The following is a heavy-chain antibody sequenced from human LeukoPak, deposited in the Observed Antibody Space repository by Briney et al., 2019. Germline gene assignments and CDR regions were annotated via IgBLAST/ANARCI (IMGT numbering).Heavy chain of an antibody. J-gene: IGHJ6*03. V-gene: IGHV4-59*08. D-gene: IGHD3-10*01. Sequence: SETLSLTCTVSGGSISSHYWSWIRQPPGKGLEWIGYIYYSGSTNYTNYNPSLKSRVTISVDTSKNQFSLKLSSVTAAGTAVYYCARRRMVRGVSYYYYMDVWGKGTTVTVSS. CDR2: IYYSGSTNYT. CDR1: GGSISSHY. CDR3: ARRRMVRGVSYYYYMDV.